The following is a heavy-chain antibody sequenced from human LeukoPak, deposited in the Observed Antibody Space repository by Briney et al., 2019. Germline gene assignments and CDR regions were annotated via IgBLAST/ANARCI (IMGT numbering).Heavy chain of an antibody. CDR2: ISPNSGVT. CDR3: ATADPSGYSPFDY. D-gene: IGHD3-22*01. V-gene: IGHV1-2*02. J-gene: IGHJ4*02. Sequence: ASVKVSCKASGYTFSDYYIHWVRQTPGQGLEWMGWISPNSGVTTYALKFQGRVTMTRDTSITTAHMELNRLTSDDTAMYYCATADPSGYSPFDYWGQGTLVTVS. CDR1: GYTFSDYY.